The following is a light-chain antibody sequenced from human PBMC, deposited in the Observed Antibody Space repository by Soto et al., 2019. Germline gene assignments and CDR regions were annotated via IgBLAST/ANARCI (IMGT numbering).Light chain of an antibody. Sequence: QSALTQPRSVSGSPGQTVTISCTGTSSDVGGYNYVSWYQQRPGTGPKLLIFGNINRPSGVPDRFSGSKSGTSASLAIAGLQAEDEGDYYCQSYDSTLSDRYVFGTGTKVTVL. CDR3: QSYDSTLSDRYV. J-gene: IGLJ1*01. CDR2: GNI. V-gene: IGLV2-11*01. CDR1: SSDVGGYNY.